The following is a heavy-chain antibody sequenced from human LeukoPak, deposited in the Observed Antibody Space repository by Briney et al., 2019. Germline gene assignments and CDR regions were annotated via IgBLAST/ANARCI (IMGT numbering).Heavy chain of an antibody. CDR2: INHSGST. CDR1: GGSFSGYY. J-gene: IGHJ4*02. Sequence: SETLSLTCAVYGGSFSGYYWSWIRQPPGKGLGWIGEINHSGSTNYNPSLKSRVTISVDTSKNQFSLKLSSETAADTAVYYCALRVGGTDYWGQGTLVTVSS. CDR3: ALRVGGTDY. D-gene: IGHD1-1*01. V-gene: IGHV4-34*01.